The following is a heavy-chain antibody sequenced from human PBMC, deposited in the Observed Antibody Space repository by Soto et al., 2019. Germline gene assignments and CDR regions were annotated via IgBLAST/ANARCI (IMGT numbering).Heavy chain of an antibody. V-gene: IGHV1-24*01. Sequence: WASVKVSCKVSGYTLTELSMHWVRQAPGKGLEWMGGFDPEDGETIYAQKFQGRVTMTEDTSTDTAYMELSSLRSEDTAVYYCSSTVVTNYYYYGMDVWGQGTTVTVSS. CDR3: SSTVVTNYYYYGMDV. J-gene: IGHJ6*02. D-gene: IGHD4-17*01. CDR1: GYTLTELS. CDR2: FDPEDGET.